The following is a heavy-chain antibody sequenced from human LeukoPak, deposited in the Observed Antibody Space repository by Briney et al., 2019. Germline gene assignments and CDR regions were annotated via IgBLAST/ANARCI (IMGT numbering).Heavy chain of an antibody. J-gene: IGHJ4*02. CDR2: IKSKTDGGTT. V-gene: IGHV3-15*01. CDR3: TTDWPYYYDSCKNPYFDY. D-gene: IGHD3-22*01. CDR1: GFTFSNAW. Sequence: GGSLRLSCAASGFTFSNAWMSWVRQAPGKGLERVGRIKSKTDGGTTDYAAPVKGRFTISRDDSKNTLYLQMNSLKTEDTAVYYCTTDWPYYYDSCKNPYFDYWGQGTLVTVSS.